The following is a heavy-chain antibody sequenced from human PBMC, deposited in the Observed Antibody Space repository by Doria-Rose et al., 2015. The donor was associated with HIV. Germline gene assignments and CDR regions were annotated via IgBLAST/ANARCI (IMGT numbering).Heavy chain of an antibody. Sequence: QAPGTGLEWVSSISLTSNYIYYADSVKGRFTISRDNAKNSLYLQMNNLRAEDTAVYYCARRASSNWGPLAPWGQGTLVTVSS. J-gene: IGHJ5*02. CDR3: ARRASSNWGPLAP. D-gene: IGHD7-27*01. CDR2: ISLTSNYI. V-gene: IGHV3-21*01.